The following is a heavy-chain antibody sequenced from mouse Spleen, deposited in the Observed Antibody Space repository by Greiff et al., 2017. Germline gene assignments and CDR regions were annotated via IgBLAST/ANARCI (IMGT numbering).Heavy chain of an antibody. CDR2: ISYSGST. Sequence: EVMLVESGPGLVKPSQSLSLTCTVTGYSITSDYAWNWIRQFPGNKLEWMGYISYSGSTSYNPSLKSRISITRDTSKNQFFLQLNSVTTEDTATYYCARKDYYDYVFDYWGQGTTLTVSS. J-gene: IGHJ2*01. D-gene: IGHD2-4*01. CDR3: ARKDYYDYVFDY. CDR1: GYSITSDYA. V-gene: IGHV3-2*02.